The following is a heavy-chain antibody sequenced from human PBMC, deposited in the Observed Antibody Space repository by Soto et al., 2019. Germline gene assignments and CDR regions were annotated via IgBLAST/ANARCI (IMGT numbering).Heavy chain of an antibody. CDR3: ARGRCRQWLQHHYYGMDL. V-gene: IGHV4-34*01. CDR1: GGSFSGYY. Sequence: SETLSLTCAVYGGSFSGYYWSWIRQPPGKGLEWIGEINHSGSTNYNPSLKSRVTISVDTSKNQFSLKLSSVTAADTAVYYCARGRCRQWLQHHYYGMDLWAQRTTVTISS. CDR2: INHSGST. J-gene: IGHJ6*02. D-gene: IGHD6-19*01.